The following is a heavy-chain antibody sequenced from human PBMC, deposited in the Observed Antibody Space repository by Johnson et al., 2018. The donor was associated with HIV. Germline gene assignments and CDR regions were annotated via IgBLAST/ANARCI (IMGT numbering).Heavy chain of an antibody. V-gene: IGHV3-9*01. CDR3: AKVHSSSSLNGAFDI. CDR1: GFTFDDYA. J-gene: IGHJ3*02. CDR2: ISWNSGSI. D-gene: IGHD6-6*01. Sequence: GGLVQPGRSLRLSCAASGFTFDDYAMHWVRQAPGKGLEWVSGISWNSGSIGYADSVKGRFTISRDNVKNSLYLQMNSLRAEDTALYYCAKVHSSSSLNGAFDIWGQGTMVTVSS.